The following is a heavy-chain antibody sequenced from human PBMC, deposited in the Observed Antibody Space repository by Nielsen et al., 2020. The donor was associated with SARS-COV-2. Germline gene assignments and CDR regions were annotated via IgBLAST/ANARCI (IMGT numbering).Heavy chain of an antibody. CDR3: ASCIAVAGTGSGYYYYYMDV. Sequence: SVTVSCKASGGSFNSYAISWVRQAPAQGSEWMGGIIPIFGTANYAQQFQGRVTITADESTSTAYMELGSLRSEDTAVYYCASCIAVAGTGSGYYYYYMDVWGKGTTVTVSS. CDR2: IIPIFGTA. CDR1: GGSFNSYA. J-gene: IGHJ6*03. D-gene: IGHD6-19*01. V-gene: IGHV1-69*13.